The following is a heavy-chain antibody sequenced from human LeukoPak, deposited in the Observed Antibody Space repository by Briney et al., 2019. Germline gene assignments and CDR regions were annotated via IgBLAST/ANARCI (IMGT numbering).Heavy chain of an antibody. J-gene: IGHJ3*02. V-gene: IGHV4-34*01. D-gene: IGHD2-15*01. CDR3: ARGVVPGAFDI. CDR1: GGSISSYY. Sequence: SETLSLTCTVSGGSISSYYWSWIRQPPGKGLEWIGEINHSGSTNYNPSLKSRVTISVDTSKNQFSLKLSSVTAADTAVYYCARGVVPGAFDIRGQGTMVTVSS. CDR2: INHSGST.